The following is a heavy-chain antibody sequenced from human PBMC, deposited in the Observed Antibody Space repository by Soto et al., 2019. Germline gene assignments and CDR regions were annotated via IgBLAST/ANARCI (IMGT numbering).Heavy chain of an antibody. Sequence: CLTGTVAGGAISGGYWSWIRQPPGKGLEWIGYIYYSGSTNYNPSLKSRVTISVDTSKNQFSLKLSSVTAADTAVYYCARGTSSWFFMDVWGKGTAVTVSS. CDR1: GGAISGGY. J-gene: IGHJ6*03. CDR3: ARGTSSWFFMDV. D-gene: IGHD6-13*01. V-gene: IGHV4-59*01. CDR2: IYYSGST.